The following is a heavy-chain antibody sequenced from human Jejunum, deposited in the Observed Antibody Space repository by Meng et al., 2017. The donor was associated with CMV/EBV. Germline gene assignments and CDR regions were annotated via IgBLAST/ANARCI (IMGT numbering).Heavy chain of an antibody. V-gene: IGHV3-48*03. CDR1: GFNFSEYE. J-gene: IGHJ5*02. Sequence: SGFNFSEYEMGWVRQAPRKGLELLSYISSSGSRTYYAESVKGRFTVSRDNAKKFLYLQMNNLRAEDSAIYYCASNLGQWLDWFDPWGQGTQVTVSS. D-gene: IGHD6-19*01. CDR2: ISSSGSRT. CDR3: ASNLGQWLDWFDP.